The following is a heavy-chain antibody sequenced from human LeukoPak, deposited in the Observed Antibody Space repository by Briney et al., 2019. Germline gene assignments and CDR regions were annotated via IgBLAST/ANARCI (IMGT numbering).Heavy chain of an antibody. J-gene: IGHJ5*02. CDR1: GFTVSSNY. V-gene: IGHV3-53*01. CDR3: ARVLSFFSLRGNWFDP. CDR2: IYSGGST. Sequence: GGSLRLSCAASGFTVSSNYMSWVRQAPGKGLEWVSVIYSGGSTYYADSVKGRFTISRDNAKNSLYLQMNSLRAEDTAVYYCARVLSFFSLRGNWFDPWGQGTLVTVSS.